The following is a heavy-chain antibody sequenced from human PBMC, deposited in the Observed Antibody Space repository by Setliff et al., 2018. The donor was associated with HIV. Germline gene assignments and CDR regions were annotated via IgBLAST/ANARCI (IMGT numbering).Heavy chain of an antibody. CDR3: ARRSIVGVTRGFYYYGLDV. CDR2: IYISGAT. Sequence: SETLSLTCTVSGGSINNHYWYWIRQPPGKGLEWIGYIYISGATNYNPSLKNRVTMSLDTSKTQVSLRLTSVTAADTAVYYCARRSIVGVTRGFYYYGLDVGGQGTTVTVSS. D-gene: IGHD1-26*01. J-gene: IGHJ6*02. V-gene: IGHV4-4*09. CDR1: GGSINNHY.